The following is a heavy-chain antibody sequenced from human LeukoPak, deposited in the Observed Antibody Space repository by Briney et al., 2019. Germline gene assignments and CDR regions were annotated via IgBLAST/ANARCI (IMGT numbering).Heavy chain of an antibody. Sequence: SETLSLTCAVYGGSFSGYYWSWIRQPPGKGLEWIGYIYYSGSTNYNPSLKSRVTISVDTSKNQFSLKLSSVTAADTAVYYCARVASGWSRAYYYYMDVWGKGTTVTVSS. CDR3: ARVASGWSRAYYYYMDV. J-gene: IGHJ6*03. V-gene: IGHV4-59*01. CDR2: IYYSGST. D-gene: IGHD6-19*01. CDR1: GGSFSGYY.